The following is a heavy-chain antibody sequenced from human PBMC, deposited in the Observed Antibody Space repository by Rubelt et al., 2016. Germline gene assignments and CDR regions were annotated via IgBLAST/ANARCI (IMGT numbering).Heavy chain of an antibody. V-gene: IGHV1-3*01. D-gene: IGHD4-17*01. CDR1: GGTFTNYG. J-gene: IGHJ4*02. Sequence: QVQLVQSGAEVKKPGSSVKVSCKASGGTFTNYGMHWVRQAPGQRLEWMGWIDAGNGDTKYSQKLKDRVSITRDASANTAYMELSSLRSEDTAVYDCARANHGDYEDYWGQGTLVTVSS. CDR2: IDAGNGDT. CDR3: ARANHGDYEDY.